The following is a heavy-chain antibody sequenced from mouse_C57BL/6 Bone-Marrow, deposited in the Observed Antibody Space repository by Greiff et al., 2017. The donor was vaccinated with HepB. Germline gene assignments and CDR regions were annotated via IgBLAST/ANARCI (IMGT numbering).Heavy chain of an antibody. J-gene: IGHJ4*01. D-gene: IGHD2-3*01. V-gene: IGHV1-64*01. Sequence: QVHVKQPGAELVKPGASVKLSCKASGYTFTSYWMHWVKQRPGQGLEWIGMIHPNSGSTNYNEKFKSKATLTVVKSSSTAYMQLSSLTSEDSAVYYCARGRGFYAGAMDYWGQGTSVTVSS. CDR3: ARGRGFYAGAMDY. CDR2: IHPNSGST. CDR1: GYTFTSYW.